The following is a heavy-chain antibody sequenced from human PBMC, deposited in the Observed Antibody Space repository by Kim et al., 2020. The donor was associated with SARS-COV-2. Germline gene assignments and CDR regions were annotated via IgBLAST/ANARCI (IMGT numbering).Heavy chain of an antibody. Sequence: KSVSTGYAQKFQGRVTMSRDTSTNTAYMELNSLRVEDTAVYYCARGERLDSWGQGTLVTVSS. CDR3: ARGERLDS. J-gene: IGHJ4*02. V-gene: IGHV1-8*01. CDR2: KSVST. D-gene: IGHD1-26*01.